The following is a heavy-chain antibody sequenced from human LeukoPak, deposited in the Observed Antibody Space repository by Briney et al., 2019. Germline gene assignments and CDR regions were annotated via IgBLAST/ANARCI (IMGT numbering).Heavy chain of an antibody. CDR3: ASGRDCSSTSCYWFDY. J-gene: IGHJ4*02. D-gene: IGHD2-2*01. V-gene: IGHV3-11*06. Sequence: GGSLRLSCAASGFTFSDYYMSWIRQAPGKGLEWVSYISSSSSYTNYADSVKGRFSISRDNAKNSLYLQMNSLRAEDTAVYYCASGRDCSSTSCYWFDYWGQGTLVTVSS. CDR2: ISSSSSYT. CDR1: GFTFSDYY.